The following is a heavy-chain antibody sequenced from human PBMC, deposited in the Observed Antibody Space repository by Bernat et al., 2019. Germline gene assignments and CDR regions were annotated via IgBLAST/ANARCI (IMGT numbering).Heavy chain of an antibody. CDR1: GVNFSSHA. CDR3: VRDHEGGYNYKVRTWGYYDYYGMAV. CDR2: ISYDGSNK. Sequence: GVNFSSHAMPLVRQAPGKGLEWVAVISYDGSNKYYADSVKGRFTLSRDNSKNTLYLEINSLRAYDTAVYQCVRDHEGGYNYKVRTWGYYDYYGMAV. J-gene: IGHJ6*01. V-gene: IGHV3-30-3*01. D-gene: IGHD5-18*01.